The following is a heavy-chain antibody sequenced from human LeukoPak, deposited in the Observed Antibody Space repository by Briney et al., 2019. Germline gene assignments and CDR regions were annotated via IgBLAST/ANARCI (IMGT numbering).Heavy chain of an antibody. D-gene: IGHD5-12*01. CDR2: INHSGST. J-gene: IGHJ4*02. CDR1: GGSFSGYY. V-gene: IGHV4-34*01. CDR3: ARVSDIVAMISFDY. Sequence: SETLSLTCAVYGGSFSGYYWSWIRQPPGKGLEWIGEINHSGSTNYNPSLKSRVTISVDTSKNQFSLKLSSVTAADTAVYYCARVSDIVAMISFDYWGQGTLVTVSS.